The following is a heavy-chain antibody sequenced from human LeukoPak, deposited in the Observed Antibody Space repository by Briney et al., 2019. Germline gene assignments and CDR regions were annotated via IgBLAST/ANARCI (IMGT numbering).Heavy chain of an antibody. CDR3: ARDWGRGYHSSGFPFDY. CDR2: ISAYNGNT. CDR1: GYTFTSYG. J-gene: IGHJ4*02. V-gene: IGHV1-18*01. D-gene: IGHD3-22*01. Sequence: ASVKVSCKASGYTFTSYGISWVRQAPGQGLEWMGWISAYNGNTNYAQKLQGRVTMTTDTSTSTAYMELRSLRSDDTAVYYCARDWGRGYHSSGFPFDYWGQGTLVTVSS.